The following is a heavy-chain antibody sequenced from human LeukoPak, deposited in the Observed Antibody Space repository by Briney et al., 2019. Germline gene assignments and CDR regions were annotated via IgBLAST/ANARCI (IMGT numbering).Heavy chain of an antibody. Sequence: SETLSLTCTASGGSVSSGSDYWSWLRQPPGKGLEWIGHISYSGSTNYNPSLKSRVTISLDTSKNQLSLKLSSVTTADTAVYYCARGQAALWFGELWGQGTLVTVSS. D-gene: IGHD3-10*01. CDR2: ISYSGST. J-gene: IGHJ4*02. V-gene: IGHV4-61*01. CDR1: GGSVSSGSDY. CDR3: ARGQAALWFGEL.